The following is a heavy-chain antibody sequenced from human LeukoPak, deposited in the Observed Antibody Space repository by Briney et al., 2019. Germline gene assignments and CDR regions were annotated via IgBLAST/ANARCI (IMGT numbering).Heavy chain of an antibody. J-gene: IGHJ1*01. Sequence: SETLSLTCTVSGGSISSYYWSWIRQPPGKGLEWIGYIYYSGSTNYNPSLKSRVTISVDTSKNQFSLKLSSVTAADTAVYYCARVQGVVWFQHWGQGTLVTVSS. CDR2: IYYSGST. V-gene: IGHV4-59*01. CDR1: GGSISSYY. D-gene: IGHD3-16*01. CDR3: ARVQGVVWFQH.